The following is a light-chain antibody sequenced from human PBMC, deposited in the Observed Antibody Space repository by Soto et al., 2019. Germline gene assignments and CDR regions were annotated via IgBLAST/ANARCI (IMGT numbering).Light chain of an antibody. CDR1: QTVSSW. CDR3: QQYYSYSRT. V-gene: IGKV1-5*01. J-gene: IGKJ1*01. Sequence: DIQMTQSPSTLSASVGDRVTNTCRASQTVSSWLAWYQQKPGKAPKLLIYDVSSLESGVPSRFSGSGSGTEFTLTISSLQPDDFATYYCQQYYSYSRTFGQGTKV. CDR2: DVS.